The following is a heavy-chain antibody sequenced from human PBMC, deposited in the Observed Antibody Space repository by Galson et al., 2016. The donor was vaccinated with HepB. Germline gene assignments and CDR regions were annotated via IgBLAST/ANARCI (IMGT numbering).Heavy chain of an antibody. V-gene: IGHV3-72*01. Sequence: SLRLSCAASGFSFSSYAMHWVRQAPGKGLEWVGRTRNKVNSYTTEYAASVKGRFTISRDDSKNSLHLQMNSLKTEDTAVYHCVRGRIEASHFYYYGMDVWGKGTTVTVSS. D-gene: IGHD6-6*01. CDR2: TRNKVNSYTT. CDR1: GFSFSSYA. CDR3: VRGRIEASHFYYYGMDV. J-gene: IGHJ6*04.